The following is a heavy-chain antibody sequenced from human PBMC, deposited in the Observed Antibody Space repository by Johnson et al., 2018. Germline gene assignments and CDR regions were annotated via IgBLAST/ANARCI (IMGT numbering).Heavy chain of an antibody. Sequence: VQLGQSGGGLVEPGGSLRLSCAASGFTFSSYAMPWVRQAPGTGLEYVSAISRNGGSTYYAHSVKVRFIVSRDNSKNTLYLQMGSLRAEEMAVYYCARGIVGATYDAFDIWGQGTMVTVSS. V-gene: IGHV3-64*01. CDR3: ARGIVGATYDAFDI. D-gene: IGHD1-26*01. CDR2: ISRNGGST. CDR1: GFTFSSYA. J-gene: IGHJ3*02.